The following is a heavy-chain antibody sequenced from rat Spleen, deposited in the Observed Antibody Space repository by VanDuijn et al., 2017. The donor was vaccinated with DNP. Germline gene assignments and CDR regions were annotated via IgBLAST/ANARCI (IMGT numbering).Heavy chain of an antibody. Sequence: EVQLVESGGGLVQPGRSLKLSCAASGFTFSNYGMAWVRQAPTKGLEWVASISPSGGSTYYPDSVKGRFTISRDNAKNTLYLQMDSLGSEDTATYYCTRRDSSLLLHGFFDYWGQGVMVTVSS. CDR1: GFTFSNYG. CDR3: TRRDSSLLLHGFFDY. D-gene: IGHD1-1*01. CDR2: ISPSGGST. J-gene: IGHJ2*01. V-gene: IGHV5S13*01.